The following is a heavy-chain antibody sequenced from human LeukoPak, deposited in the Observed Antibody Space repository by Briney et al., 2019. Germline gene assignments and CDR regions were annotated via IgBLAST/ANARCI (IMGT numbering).Heavy chain of an antibody. J-gene: IGHJ4*02. CDR3: ARHAYSSSPSFDY. V-gene: IGHV4-39*01. D-gene: IGHD6-6*01. CDR1: GGSISSSSYY. CDR2: IYYSGST. Sequence: SETLSLTCTVSGGSISSSSYYWGWIRQPPGKRLEWIGSIYYSGSTYYNPSLKSRVTISVDTSKNQFSLKLRSVTAADTAVYYCARHAYSSSPSFDYWGQGTLVTVSS.